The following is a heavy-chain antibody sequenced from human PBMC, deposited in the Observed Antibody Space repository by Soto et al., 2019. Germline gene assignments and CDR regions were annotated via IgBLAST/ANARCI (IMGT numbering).Heavy chain of an antibody. CDR3: AKDNGYYYGSGSYYSPGGLDY. V-gene: IGHV3-23*01. Sequence: GGSLRLSCAASGFTFSSYAMTWVRQAPGKGLEWVSAVSGSGGSTYYADSVKGRSTISRDNSKNTRYLQVNSLRAEDMAVYYCAKDNGYYYGSGSYYSPGGLDYWGQGTLVTVSS. CDR1: GFTFSSYA. D-gene: IGHD3-10*01. CDR2: VSGSGGST. J-gene: IGHJ4*02.